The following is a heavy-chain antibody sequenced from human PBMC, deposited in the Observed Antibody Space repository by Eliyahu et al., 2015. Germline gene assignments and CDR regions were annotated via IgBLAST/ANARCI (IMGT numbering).Heavy chain of an antibody. CDR2: IYYSGST. Sequence: QVQLQESGPGLVKPSETLSLTCTVSGGSXSPYXWSWIRQPPGKGLEWVGYIYYSGSTNYNPSLQGRVTISLHTSENQFSLKLNSVTAADTAVYYCARHLGSGWGLDQWGQGSLVTVS. J-gene: IGHJ4*02. CDR1: GGSXSPYX. CDR3: ARHLGSGWGLDQ. V-gene: IGHV4-59*01. D-gene: IGHD6-19*01.